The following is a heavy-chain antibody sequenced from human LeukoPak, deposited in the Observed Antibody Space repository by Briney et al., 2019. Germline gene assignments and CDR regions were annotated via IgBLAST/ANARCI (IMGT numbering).Heavy chain of an antibody. D-gene: IGHD2-2*01. CDR3: AKDERRYCSSTSCSTFDY. Sequence: GGSLRLSCAASGLTFSSYGMHWVRQAPGKGLEWVAVISYDGSNKYYADSVKGRFTISRDNSKNTLYLQMNSLRAEDTAVYYCAKDERRYCSSTSCSTFDYWGQGTLVTVSS. V-gene: IGHV3-30*18. CDR1: GLTFSSYG. CDR2: ISYDGSNK. J-gene: IGHJ4*02.